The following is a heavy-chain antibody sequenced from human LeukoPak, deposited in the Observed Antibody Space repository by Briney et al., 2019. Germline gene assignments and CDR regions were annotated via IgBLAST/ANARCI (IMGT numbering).Heavy chain of an antibody. V-gene: IGHV5-51*01. Sequence: GESLKISCKVSGYSFTNYWIGWVRQMPGKGLEWMGLIYPGDSDTRYSPSFQGQVTISADKSISTAYLQWSSLKASDTAMYYCARHGIPKAAHNWFDPWGQGTLVTVSS. CDR2: IYPGDSDT. CDR1: GYSFTNYW. J-gene: IGHJ5*02. D-gene: IGHD6-6*01. CDR3: ARHGIPKAAHNWFDP.